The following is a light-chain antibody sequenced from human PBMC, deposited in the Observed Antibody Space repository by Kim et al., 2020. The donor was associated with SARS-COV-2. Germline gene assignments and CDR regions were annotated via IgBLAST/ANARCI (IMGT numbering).Light chain of an antibody. CDR1: QSVSSSF. Sequence: EIVLTQSPGTLSLSPGERATLSCKTSQSVSSSFLAWYQQKPGQAPRLLIYGASTRATGIPDRFSGSGSGTDFTLTISRLAPEDFAVYYCQQHGTSPITFGQGTRLENK. V-gene: IGKV3-20*01. J-gene: IGKJ5*01. CDR3: QQHGTSPIT. CDR2: GAS.